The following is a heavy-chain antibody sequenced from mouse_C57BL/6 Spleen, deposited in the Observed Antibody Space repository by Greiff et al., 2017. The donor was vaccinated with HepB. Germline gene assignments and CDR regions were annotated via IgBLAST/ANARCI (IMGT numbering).Heavy chain of an antibody. CDR1: GYTFTEYT. Sequence: QVQLKESGAELVKPGASVKLSCKASGYTFTEYTIHWVKQRSGQGLEWIGWFYPGSGSIKYNEKFKDKATLTADKSSSTVYMELSRLTSEDSAVYFCARHEEAHDYDVGYYFDYWGQGTTLTVSS. CDR3: ARHEEAHDYDVGYYFDY. D-gene: IGHD2-4*01. V-gene: IGHV1-62-2*01. CDR2: FYPGSGSI. J-gene: IGHJ2*01.